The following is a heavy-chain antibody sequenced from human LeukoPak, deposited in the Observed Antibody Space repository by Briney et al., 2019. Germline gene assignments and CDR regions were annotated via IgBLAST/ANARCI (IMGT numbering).Heavy chain of an antibody. CDR3: ARDSRVPAAISAAFDI. CDR2: IYTSGST. V-gene: IGHV4-61*02. D-gene: IGHD2-2*01. J-gene: IGHJ3*02. Sequence: TLSLTCTVSGDSISTYYYYWSWIRQPAGKGLEWIGRIYTSGSTNYNPSLKSRVTMSVDTSKNQSSLKLSSVTAADTAVYYCARDSRVPAAISAAFDIWGQGTMVTVSS. CDR1: GDSISTYYYY.